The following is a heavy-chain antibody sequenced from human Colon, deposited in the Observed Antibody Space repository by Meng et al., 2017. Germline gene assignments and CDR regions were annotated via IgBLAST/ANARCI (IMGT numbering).Heavy chain of an antibody. Sequence: GGSLRLSCAASGFTFSSYGMHWVRQAPGKGLEWVAVIWYDGSNKYYADSVKGRFTISRDNSKNTLYLQMNSLRAEDTAVYYCARAQYYYDSSGYWTPYYFDYWGQGTLVTAPQ. D-gene: IGHD3-22*01. CDR1: GFTFSSYG. J-gene: IGHJ4*02. V-gene: IGHV3-33*01. CDR2: IWYDGSNK. CDR3: ARAQYYYDSSGYWTPYYFDY.